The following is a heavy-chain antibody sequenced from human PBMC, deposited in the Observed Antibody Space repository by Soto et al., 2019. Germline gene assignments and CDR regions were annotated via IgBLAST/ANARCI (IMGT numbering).Heavy chain of an antibody. D-gene: IGHD3-16*02. J-gene: IGHJ5*02. Sequence: QLQLQESGPGLVKPSETLSLTCTVSGGSISRTTYSWGWIRQPPGKGLEWIGNIYHSGRTSYIPSLRSRVTISVDTSKNQFSLKLTSVTAAHTAVYYCATYRAWGQGSLVTVSS. CDR2: IYHSGRT. CDR1: GGSISRTTYS. CDR3: ATYRA. V-gene: IGHV4-39*01.